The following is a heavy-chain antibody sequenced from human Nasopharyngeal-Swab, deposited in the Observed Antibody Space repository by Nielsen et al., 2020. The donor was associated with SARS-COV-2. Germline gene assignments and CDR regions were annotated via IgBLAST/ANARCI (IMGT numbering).Heavy chain of an antibody. CDR3: ARDSGIKWFGESDY. V-gene: IGHV3-21*01. J-gene: IGHJ4*02. Sequence: GESLKISCAASGFTFSSYSMNWVRQAPGKGLEWVSSISSSSSYIYYADSVKGRFTISRDNAKNSLYLQMNSLRAEDTAVYYCARDSGIKWFGESDYWGQGTLVTVSS. CDR1: GFTFSSYS. CDR2: ISSSSSYI. D-gene: IGHD3-10*01.